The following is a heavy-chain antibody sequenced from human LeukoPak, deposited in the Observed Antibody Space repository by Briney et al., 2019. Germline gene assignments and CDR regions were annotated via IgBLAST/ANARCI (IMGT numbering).Heavy chain of an antibody. CDR1: GFTLRSYW. D-gene: IGHD2-2*01. V-gene: IGHV3-74*01. CDR3: ARPASQFYYYHMDV. J-gene: IGHJ6*02. Sequence: GGSLRLSCAASGFTLRSYWMHWVRQAPGKGLVWVSRINSDGSSTSYADSVKGRFTISRDNSKNTLYLLMDSLRADDTAVYYCARPASQFYYYHMDVWGQGTTVTVSS. CDR2: INSDGSST.